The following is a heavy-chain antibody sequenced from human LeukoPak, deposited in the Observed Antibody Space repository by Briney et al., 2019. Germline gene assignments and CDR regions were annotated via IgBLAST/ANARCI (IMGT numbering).Heavy chain of an antibody. CDR2: IYHSGST. CDR3: ARVVPAAIRRDAFDI. J-gene: IGHJ3*02. CDR1: GGSISSSNW. V-gene: IGHV4-4*02. D-gene: IGHD2-2*01. Sequence: SETLSLTCAVSGGSISSSNWWSWVRQPPGKGLEWIGEIYHSGSTNYNPSLKSRVTISVDKSKNQFSLKLSSVTAADTAVYYCARVVPAAIRRDAFDIWGQGTMVTVSS.